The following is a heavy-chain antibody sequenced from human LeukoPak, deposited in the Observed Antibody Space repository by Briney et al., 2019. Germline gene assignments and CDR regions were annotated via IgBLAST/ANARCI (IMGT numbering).Heavy chain of an antibody. Sequence: SETLSLTCTVSGGSISSSSYYWGWLRQPPGTGLEWIGEINHSGSTNYNPSLKSRVTISVDTSKNQFSLKLSSVTAADTAVYYCARLSNYDILTGYSTIGYFDYWGQGTLVTVSS. D-gene: IGHD3-9*01. J-gene: IGHJ4*02. CDR3: ARLSNYDILTGYSTIGYFDY. V-gene: IGHV4-39*07. CDR1: GGSISSSSYY. CDR2: INHSGST.